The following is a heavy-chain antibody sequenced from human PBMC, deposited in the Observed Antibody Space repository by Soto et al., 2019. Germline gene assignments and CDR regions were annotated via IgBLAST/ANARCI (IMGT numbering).Heavy chain of an antibody. CDR1: GYTFTIYG. Sequence: ASVKVSCKASGYTFTIYGIGWVRQTPGQGLEWMGWISAYNGNTNYAQKLQGRVTMTTDTSTSTAYMELRSLRSDDTAVYYCASVPLGIRAYYYMDVWGKRTTVTVSS. CDR3: ASVPLGIRAYYYMDV. D-gene: IGHD2-15*01. J-gene: IGHJ6*03. V-gene: IGHV1-18*01. CDR2: ISAYNGNT.